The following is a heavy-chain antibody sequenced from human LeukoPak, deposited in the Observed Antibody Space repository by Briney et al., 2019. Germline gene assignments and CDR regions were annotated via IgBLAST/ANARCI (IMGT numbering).Heavy chain of an antibody. CDR1: GGSISSGGYY. D-gene: IGHD6-13*01. V-gene: IGHV4-31*03. Sequence: PSESLSLTCTVSGGSISSGGYYWSWIRQHPGQGLEWIGYIYYSGSTYYNPSLKRRVTISVDTSKNQFSLRLSSVTAADTAVYYCARDGRRYSSSWYYFDCWGQGTLVTVSS. CDR3: ARDGRRYSSSWYYFDC. J-gene: IGHJ4*02. CDR2: IYYSGST.